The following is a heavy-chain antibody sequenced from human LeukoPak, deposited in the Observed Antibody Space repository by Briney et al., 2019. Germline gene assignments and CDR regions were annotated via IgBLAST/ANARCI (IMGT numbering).Heavy chain of an antibody. CDR1: GGSFSDYY. V-gene: IGHV4-34*01. D-gene: IGHD3-3*01. Sequence: SETLSLTSAVYGGSFSDYYWTWIRQPPGKPLKWCREINHSVSTDYTPSLKSRVTISVETSKTPLSLKRSSVTAAETAVYYCARASRFLVRYYMDVWGRGTTVTVSS. CDR2: INHSVST. CDR3: ARASRFLVRYYMDV. J-gene: IGHJ6*03.